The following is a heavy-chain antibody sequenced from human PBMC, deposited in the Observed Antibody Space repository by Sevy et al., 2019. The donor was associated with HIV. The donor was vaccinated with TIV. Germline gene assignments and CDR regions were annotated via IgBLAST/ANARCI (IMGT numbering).Heavy chain of an antibody. V-gene: IGHV3-23*01. D-gene: IGHD3-22*01. CDR1: GFTFSSYA. CDR2: ISGSGGST. J-gene: IGHJ4*02. Sequence: GGSLRLSCAASGFTFSSYAMSWVRQAPGKGLKWVSAISGSGGSTYYADSVKGRFTISRDNSKNTLYLQMNSLRAEDTAVYYCAKIPRVYDSSGYYYFDYWGQRTLVTVSS. CDR3: AKIPRVYDSSGYYYFDY.